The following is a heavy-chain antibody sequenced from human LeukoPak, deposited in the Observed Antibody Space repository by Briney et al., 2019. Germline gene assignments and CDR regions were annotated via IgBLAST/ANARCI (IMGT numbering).Heavy chain of an antibody. J-gene: IGHJ4*02. CDR1: GFTFSSYG. CDR3: AKDKTTVTTFSPFDY. D-gene: IGHD4-17*01. CDR2: IWYDGSNK. Sequence: GGSLRLSCAASGFTFSSYGMHWVRQAPGKGLEWVAVIWYDGSNKYYADSVKGRFTISRDNSKNTLYLQMNSLRPEDTAVYYCAKDKTTVTTFSPFDYWGQGTLVTVSS. V-gene: IGHV3-30*02.